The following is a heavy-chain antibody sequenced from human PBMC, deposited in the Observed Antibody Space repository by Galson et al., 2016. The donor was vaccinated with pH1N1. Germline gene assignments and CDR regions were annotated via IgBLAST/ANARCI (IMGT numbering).Heavy chain of an antibody. V-gene: IGHV3-9*01. CDR2: ISWNSANI. CDR1: GLIFNDYA. J-gene: IGHJ3*01. Sequence: SLRLSCAASGLIFNDYAMHWVRLLPGKGLEWVSGISWNSANIDYADSVKGRFTVSRDKAKSSLHLQMNSLRPEDTAFYFCAKVMVQAGLQGDAFDVWGPGTMVVVSS. D-gene: IGHD2-2*01. CDR3: AKVMVQAGLQGDAFDV.